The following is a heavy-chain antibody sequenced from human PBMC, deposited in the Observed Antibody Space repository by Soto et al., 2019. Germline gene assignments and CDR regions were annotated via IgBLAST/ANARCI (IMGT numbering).Heavy chain of an antibody. V-gene: IGHV4-59*01. J-gene: IGHJ4*02. CDR2: VYNSGST. CDR1: GGSISSNY. CDR3: ARYRREAVAGYTLDY. D-gene: IGHD6-13*01. Sequence: SETLSLTCTVSGGSISSNYWTWIRQPPGKGLEWIGYVYNSGSTNYNPSLKSRVTISEDTSRSQFSLKVNSMTAADTAVYYCARYRREAVAGYTLDYWGQGILVTVSS.